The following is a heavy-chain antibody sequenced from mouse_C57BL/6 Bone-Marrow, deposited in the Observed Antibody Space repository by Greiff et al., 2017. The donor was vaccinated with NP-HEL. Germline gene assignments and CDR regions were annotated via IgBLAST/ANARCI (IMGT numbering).Heavy chain of an antibody. CDR1: GYTFTDYN. CDR2: INPNNGGT. J-gene: IGHJ3*01. V-gene: IGHV1-22*01. D-gene: IGHD1-1*01. CDR3: AFYYYGSSPFAY. Sequence: EVQLQQSGPELVKPGASVKMSCQASGYTFTDYNMHWVKQSHGKSLEWIGYINPNNGGTSYNQKFKGKATLTVNKSSSTAYMELRSLTSEDSAVYYCAFYYYGSSPFAYWGQGTLVTVSA.